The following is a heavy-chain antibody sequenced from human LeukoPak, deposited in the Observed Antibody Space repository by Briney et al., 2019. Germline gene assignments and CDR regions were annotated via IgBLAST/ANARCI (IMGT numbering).Heavy chain of an antibody. CDR2: IYYSGST. D-gene: IGHD3/OR15-3a*01. CDR1: GGSKSIYY. J-gene: IGHJ3*02. Sequence: PSETLSLTCTVSGGSKSIYYWSWIRQPPGKGLEWIGYIYYSGSTNYNSSLKSHVTISVDTSKNQFSLKLSSVTAADTAVYYCAGGLFLDAFDIWGQGTMVTVSS. V-gene: IGHV4-59*01. CDR3: AGGLFLDAFDI.